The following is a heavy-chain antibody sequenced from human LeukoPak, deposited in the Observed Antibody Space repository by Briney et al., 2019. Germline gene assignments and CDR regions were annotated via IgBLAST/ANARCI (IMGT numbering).Heavy chain of an antibody. CDR1: GFTFSIYT. J-gene: IGHJ3*01. CDR2: ISSSSNYI. Sequence: PGGSLRLSCAASGFTFSIYTMNWVRQAPGKGLEWVSSISSSSNYIYYADSVKGRFTISRDNSKNTLYLQMNSLRAEDTAVYYCARDRSGIYDAFDLWGQGTVVAVST. D-gene: IGHD6-25*01. V-gene: IGHV3-21*01. CDR3: ARDRSGIYDAFDL.